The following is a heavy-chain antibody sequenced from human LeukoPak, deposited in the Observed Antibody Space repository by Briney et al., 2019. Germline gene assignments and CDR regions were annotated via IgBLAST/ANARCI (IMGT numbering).Heavy chain of an antibody. CDR3: ARYTLNWFDP. D-gene: IGHD1-1*01. CDR2: ISYSGST. Sequence: PSETLSLTCTVSGASINNYYWSWIRQPPGNGLEWIAYISYSGSTNYNPSLKSRVTISVDTSKNQFSLKLSSVTAADTAVYYCARYTLNWFDPWGQGTLVTVSS. J-gene: IGHJ5*02. CDR1: GASINNYY. V-gene: IGHV4-59*01.